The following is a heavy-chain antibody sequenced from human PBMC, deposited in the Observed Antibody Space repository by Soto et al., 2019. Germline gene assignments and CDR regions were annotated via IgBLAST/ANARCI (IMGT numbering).Heavy chain of an antibody. Sequence: QVQLVQSGAEVKKPGSSVKVSCKASGGTFSSYTISWVRQAPGQGLEWMGRIIPILGIANYAQKFQGRVTITADKSTSTAYMELSSLRSEDTAVYYCARLKTRNTRDPSAFDIWGQGTMVTVSS. CDR3: ARLKTRNTRDPSAFDI. D-gene: IGHD2-2*01. CDR2: IIPILGIA. CDR1: GGTFSSYT. J-gene: IGHJ3*02. V-gene: IGHV1-69*02.